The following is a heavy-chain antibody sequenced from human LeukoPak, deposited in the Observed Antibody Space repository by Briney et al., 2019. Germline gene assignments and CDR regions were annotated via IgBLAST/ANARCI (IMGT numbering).Heavy chain of an antibody. V-gene: IGHV1-18*01. J-gene: IGHJ4*02. D-gene: IGHD3-22*01. CDR1: GYTFTSYG. Sequence: ASVKVSCKASGYTFTSYGISWVRQAPGQGLEWMGWISAYNGNTNYAQKFQGRVTITADKSTSTAYMELSSLRSEDTAVYYCARRTAYDSDYWGQGTLVTVSS. CDR3: ARRTAYDSDY. CDR2: ISAYNGNT.